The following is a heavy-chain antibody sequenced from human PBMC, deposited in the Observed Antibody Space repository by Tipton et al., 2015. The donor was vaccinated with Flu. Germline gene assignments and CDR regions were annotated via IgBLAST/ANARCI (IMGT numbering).Heavy chain of an antibody. CDR1: GGSISSYY. J-gene: IGHJ3*02. V-gene: IGHV4-59*08. CDR3: ARHVGRGMITFGGVIALYPHYDAFDI. CDR2: IYYSGST. D-gene: IGHD3-16*02. Sequence: TLSLTCTVSGGSISSYYWSWIRQPPGKGLECIGYIYYSGSTNYNPSLKSRVTISVDTSKNQFSLKLSSVTAADTAVYYCARHVGRGMITFGGVIALYPHYDAFDIWGQGTMVTVSS.